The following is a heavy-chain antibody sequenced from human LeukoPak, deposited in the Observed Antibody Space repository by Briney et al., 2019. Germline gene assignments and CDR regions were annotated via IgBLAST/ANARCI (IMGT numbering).Heavy chain of an antibody. V-gene: IGHV1-2*02. Sequence: GASVWVSCTASGYTFTDYYMHWVRQAPGQGLEWMGWINPNSGDTNYAQKFQGRVTMTRDTSISTAYMELSRLRSDDTAVYNCARDRAAAGLDYWGQGTLVTVSS. D-gene: IGHD6-13*01. CDR2: INPNSGDT. CDR1: GYTFTDYY. CDR3: ARDRAAAGLDY. J-gene: IGHJ4*02.